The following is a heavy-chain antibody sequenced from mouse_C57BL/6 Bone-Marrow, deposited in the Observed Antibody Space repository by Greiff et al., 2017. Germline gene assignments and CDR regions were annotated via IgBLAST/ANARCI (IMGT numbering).Heavy chain of an antibody. J-gene: IGHJ2*01. D-gene: IGHD1-2*01. CDR3: ARRYYGLYFDY. CDR2: IDPSDSYT. Sequence: QVQLKQPGAELVKPGASVKLSCKASGYTFTSYWMQWVKQRPGQGLEWIGEIDPSDSYTNYNQKFKGKATLTVDTSSSTAYMQLSSLTSEDSAVYYCARRYYGLYFDYWGQGTTLTVSS. V-gene: IGHV1-50*01. CDR1: GYTFTSYW.